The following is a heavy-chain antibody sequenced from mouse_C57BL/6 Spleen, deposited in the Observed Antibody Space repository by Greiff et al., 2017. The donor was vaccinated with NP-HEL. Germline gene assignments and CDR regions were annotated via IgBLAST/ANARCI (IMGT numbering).Heavy chain of an antibody. Sequence: VQLQQSGTVLARPGASVKMSCKTSGYTFTSYWMHWVKQRPGQGLEWIGAIYPGNSDTSYNQKFKGKAKLTAVTSASTAYMELSSLTNEDSAVYYCTGYYYGSSFYAMDYWGQGTSVTVSS. J-gene: IGHJ4*01. D-gene: IGHD1-1*01. CDR1: GYTFTSYW. V-gene: IGHV1-5*01. CDR2: IYPGNSDT. CDR3: TGYYYGSSFYAMDY.